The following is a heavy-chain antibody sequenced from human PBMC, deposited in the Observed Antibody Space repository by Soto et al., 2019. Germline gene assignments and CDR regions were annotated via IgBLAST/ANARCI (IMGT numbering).Heavy chain of an antibody. J-gene: IGHJ5*02. D-gene: IGHD3-10*01. CDR1: GGSISSSSYY. V-gene: IGHV4-39*02. Sequence: PSETLSLTCTVSGGSISSSSYYWGWIRQPPGKGLEWIGTIYYSGSTYYNPSLKSRVTISVDTTKNQFSLQLNSVSPEDSAVYYCARDLGGSDSENYYILNWFDPWGQGTLVTVSS. CDR2: IYYSGST. CDR3: ARDLGGSDSENYYILNWFDP.